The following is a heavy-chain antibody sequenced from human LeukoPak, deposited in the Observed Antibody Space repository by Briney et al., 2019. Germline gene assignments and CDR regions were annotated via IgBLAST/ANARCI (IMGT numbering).Heavy chain of an antibody. CDR1: GFTFSTSA. V-gene: IGHV3-23*01. CDR2: IDGSGGST. D-gene: IGHD3-16*01. CDR3: AKRTGGGDFDY. Sequence: PGGSLRLFCVVSGFTFSTSAMNWVRQAPGKGLEWVSFIDGSGGSTYYAESVKGRFTISRDNSKNTLFLQMNSLRADDTAVYYCAKRTGGGDFDYWGQGTLVTVSS. J-gene: IGHJ4*02.